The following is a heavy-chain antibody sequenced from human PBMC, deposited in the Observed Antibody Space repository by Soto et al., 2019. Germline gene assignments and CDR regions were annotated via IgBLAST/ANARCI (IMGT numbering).Heavy chain of an antibody. V-gene: IGHV3-49*03. CDR1: GFTFGDYA. J-gene: IGHJ3*02. D-gene: IGHD1-7*01. CDR3: TREVINWNYGGMCAFDI. Sequence: QPGGSLRLSCTASGFTFGDYAMSWFRQAPGKGLEWVGFIRSKAYGGTTEYAASVKGRFTISRDDSKSIAYLQMNSLKTEDTAVYYCTREVINWNYGGMCAFDIWGQGTMVTVSS. CDR2: IRSKAYGGTT.